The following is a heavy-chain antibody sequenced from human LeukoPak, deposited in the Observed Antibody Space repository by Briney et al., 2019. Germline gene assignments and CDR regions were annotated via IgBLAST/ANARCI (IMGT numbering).Heavy chain of an antibody. D-gene: IGHD2-2*01. CDR3: ARSPLGYCSSTSCQDYYYYGMDV. J-gene: IGHJ6*02. CDR1: GGSISSGGYY. V-gene: IGHV4-30-2*01. Sequence: SETLFLTCTVSGGSISSGGYYWSWIRQPPGKGLEWIGYIYHSGSTYYNPSLKSRVTISVDRSKNQFSLKLSSVTAADTAVYYCARSPLGYCSSTSCQDYYYYGMDVWGQGTTVTVSS. CDR2: IYHSGST.